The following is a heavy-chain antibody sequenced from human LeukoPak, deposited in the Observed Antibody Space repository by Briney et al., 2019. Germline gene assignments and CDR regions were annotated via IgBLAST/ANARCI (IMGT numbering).Heavy chain of an antibody. J-gene: IGHJ4*02. D-gene: IGHD1-26*01. V-gene: IGHV1-3*01. CDR3: AREVGVGATSRSFDY. CDR1: GYTFTSYA. CDR2: INAGNGNT. Sequence: ASVKVSCKASGYTFTSYAMHWVRQAPGQRLKWMGWINAGNGNTKYSQKFQGRVTITRDTSASTAYMELSSLRSEDTAVYYCAREVGVGATSRSFDYWGQGTLVTVSS.